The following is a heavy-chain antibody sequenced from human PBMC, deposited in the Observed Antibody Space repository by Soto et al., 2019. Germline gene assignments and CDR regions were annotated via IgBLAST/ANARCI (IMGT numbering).Heavy chain of an antibody. Sequence: QVQLVQSGAEVKKPGSSVKVSCTASGGTFSSYAISWVRQAPGQGLEWMGGIIPIFGTANYAQKFQGRVTITADESTSTAYMELSSLRSEDTAVYYCARGGSIAAAGTRGWFDPWGQGTLVTVSS. J-gene: IGHJ5*02. CDR2: IIPIFGTA. V-gene: IGHV1-69*01. CDR1: GGTFSSYA. CDR3: ARGGSIAAAGTRGWFDP. D-gene: IGHD6-13*01.